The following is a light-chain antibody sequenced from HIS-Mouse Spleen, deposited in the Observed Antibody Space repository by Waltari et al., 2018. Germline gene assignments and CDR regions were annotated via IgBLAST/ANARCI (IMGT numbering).Light chain of an antibody. CDR3: SSYTSSSTLV. Sequence: QSALTQPAAVSGSPGQTITSCCTGPSSEVGGDQHVSWYNQHPGKAPKLMIYDRSNRPSGVSNRFSGSKSGNTASLTISGLQAEDEADYYCSSYTSSSTLVFGGGTKLTVL. CDR2: DRS. CDR1: SSEVGGDQH. J-gene: IGLJ2*01. V-gene: IGLV2-14*03.